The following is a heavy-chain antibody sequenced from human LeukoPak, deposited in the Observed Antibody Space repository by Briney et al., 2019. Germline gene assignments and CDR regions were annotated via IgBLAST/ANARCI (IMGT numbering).Heavy chain of an antibody. V-gene: IGHV3-23*01. CDR2: ISGSGGST. CDR1: GFTFSSYW. J-gene: IGHJ4*02. CDR3: AKVSHYDSSGYYDPHFDY. Sequence: GGSLRLSCAASGFTFSSYWMSWVRQAPGKGLEWVSAISGSGGSTYYADSVKGRFTISRDSSKNTLYLQMNSLRAEDTAVYYCAKVSHYDSSGYYDPHFDYWGQGTLVTVSS. D-gene: IGHD3-22*01.